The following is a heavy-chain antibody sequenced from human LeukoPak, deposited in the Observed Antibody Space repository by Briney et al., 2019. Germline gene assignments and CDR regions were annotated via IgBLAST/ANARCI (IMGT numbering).Heavy chain of an antibody. CDR1: GYTFNRFG. Sequence: ASVKVSCKASGYTFNRFGISWVRQAPGQGLEWMGWISAYKGNTAYAPKFQGRVTMTTDTSTSTAYMELTSLRSDDTAVYYCARGIARITIFGVAPNGFDIWGQGTMVTVSS. D-gene: IGHD3-3*01. V-gene: IGHV1-18*01. CDR3: ARGIARITIFGVAPNGFDI. CDR2: ISAYKGNT. J-gene: IGHJ3*02.